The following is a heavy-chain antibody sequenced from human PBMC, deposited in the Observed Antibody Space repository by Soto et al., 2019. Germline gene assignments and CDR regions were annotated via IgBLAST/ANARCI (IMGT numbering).Heavy chain of an antibody. CDR1: GYTFTTYD. J-gene: IGHJ5*02. CDR2: ISGYKGNT. V-gene: IGHV1-18*04. CDR3: ARDSTARLAWFDP. D-gene: IGHD6-6*01. Sequence: QVQLVQSGAELKKPGASVKVSCKASGYTFTTYDITWVRQAPGQGLQWMGWISGYKGNTKYAQRLQGRVTRTTETSTSTGYLEMRSLRSDDTAVYYCARDSTARLAWFDPWGQGTLVIVSS.